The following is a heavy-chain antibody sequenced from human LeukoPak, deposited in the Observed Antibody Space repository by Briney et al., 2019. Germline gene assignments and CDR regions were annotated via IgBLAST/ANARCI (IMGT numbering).Heavy chain of an antibody. J-gene: IGHJ5*02. CDR1: GFTFSSYS. D-gene: IGHD5-24*01. CDR3: AKADGSWTYDP. Sequence: GGSLRLSCAASGFTFSSYSMNWVRQAPGKGLEWVSAISASGGSTHYADSVKGRFTISRDNSKNTLFLQMNSLRTEDTAVYYCAKADGSWTYDPWGQGTLVTVSS. CDR2: ISASGGST. V-gene: IGHV3-23*01.